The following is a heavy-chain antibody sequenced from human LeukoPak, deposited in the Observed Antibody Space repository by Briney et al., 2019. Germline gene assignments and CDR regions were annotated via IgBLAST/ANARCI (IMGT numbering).Heavy chain of an antibody. CDR1: GYTFTGYY. V-gene: IGHV1-2*02. CDR3: ARESACGTTNCLAPADWLDP. Sequence: HGASVKLSCKASGYTFTGYYMHWVRQAPGQGLEWMGWISPNSGDTDIAQKFQGRVTMTRDTSIATSYMEVDGLTSDDTAVYYCARESACGTTNCLAPADWLDPWGQGTLVIVSS. CDR2: ISPNSGDT. D-gene: IGHD2-2*01. J-gene: IGHJ5*02.